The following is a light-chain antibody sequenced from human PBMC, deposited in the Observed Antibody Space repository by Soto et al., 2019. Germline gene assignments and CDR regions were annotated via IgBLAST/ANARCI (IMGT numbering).Light chain of an antibody. CDR2: GVS. Sequence: EIVLAQSPGTLSLSPGERATLSCRASQSVTNSFLAWYQQKPGQAPRLLIYGVSRRATGIPDRFSGSGSGTDFTLTISKVEPEDFAVYYCQQYGTPRSVTFGQGTRLEI. CDR3: QQYGTPRSVT. J-gene: IGKJ5*01. CDR1: QSVTNSF. V-gene: IGKV3-20*01.